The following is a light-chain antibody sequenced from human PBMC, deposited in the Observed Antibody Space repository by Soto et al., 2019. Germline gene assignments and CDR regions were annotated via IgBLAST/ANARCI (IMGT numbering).Light chain of an antibody. CDR3: QQRSNWPTT. CDR2: DAS. CDR1: QSVSSY. Sequence: EIVLTQSPATLSLSPGERATLSCRASQSVSSYLSWYQHEPGQAPRLLIYDASNRATGIPARFSGSGSGTDFTLTISSLEPEDFAVYFCQQRSNWPTTFGQGTKVDIK. V-gene: IGKV3-11*01. J-gene: IGKJ1*01.